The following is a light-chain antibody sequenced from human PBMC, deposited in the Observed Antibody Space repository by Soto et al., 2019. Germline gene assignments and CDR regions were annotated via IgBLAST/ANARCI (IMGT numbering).Light chain of an antibody. CDR2: GAS. CDR1: QSVNSKY. J-gene: IGKJ4*01. V-gene: IGKV3-20*01. Sequence: EIVFSQSPATPSFSPGERGTLSCRASQSVNSKYLAWYQQKPGQAPRLVIFGASNRATGLPDRFSGSGSGTDFTLTISRLEPEDFAFYYCHHYGSSFGGGTKVDIK. CDR3: HHYGSS.